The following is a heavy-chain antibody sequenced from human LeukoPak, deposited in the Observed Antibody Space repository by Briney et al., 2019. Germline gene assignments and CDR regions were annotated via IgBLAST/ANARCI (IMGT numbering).Heavy chain of an antibody. Sequence: NPGGSLRLSCAASGFTFSSYYMNWVRQAPGKGLEWVSSISGNTNHLYYADSVKGRFTISRDNAKNSLYLQMNSVRAEDTAVYYCARDHPNYYDREASYDAFDIWGQGTMVTVSS. J-gene: IGHJ3*02. CDR2: ISGNTNHL. V-gene: IGHV3-21*01. CDR1: GFTFSSYY. CDR3: ARDHPNYYDREASYDAFDI. D-gene: IGHD3-22*01.